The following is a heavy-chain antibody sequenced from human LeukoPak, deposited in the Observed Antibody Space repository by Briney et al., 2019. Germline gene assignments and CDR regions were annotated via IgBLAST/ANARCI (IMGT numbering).Heavy chain of an antibody. CDR1: GGSISSGIYF. J-gene: IGHJ4*02. V-gene: IGHV4-31*03. D-gene: IGHD2-2*01. CDR2: IHHSGHT. Sequence: SQTLSLTCTVSGGSISSGIYFWRWIRQHPGKGLEWIGYIHHSGHTYYNPSLKSRVTISMDTSKNQFSLRLSAVTDADTAMYYCARYCSSTKCPFDFWGRGTLVTVSS. CDR3: ARYCSSTKCPFDF.